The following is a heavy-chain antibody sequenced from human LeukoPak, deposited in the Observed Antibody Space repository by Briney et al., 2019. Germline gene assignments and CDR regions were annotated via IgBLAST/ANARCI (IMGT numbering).Heavy chain of an antibody. Sequence: GGSLRLSCAASGFTLSTYDMHWVRHPTGEGLEWVSMIYRAGDTYYPGSVKGRFTISRDNAKNSLYLQMNSLRAEDTAVYYCAKHSTGVECWGRGTLVTVSS. J-gene: IGHJ2*01. V-gene: IGHV3-13*01. D-gene: IGHD3-10*01. CDR3: AKHSTGVEC. CDR1: GFTLSTYD. CDR2: IYRAGDT.